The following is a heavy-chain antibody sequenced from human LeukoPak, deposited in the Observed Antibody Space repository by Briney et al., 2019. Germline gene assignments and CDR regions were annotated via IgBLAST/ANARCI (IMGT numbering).Heavy chain of an antibody. V-gene: IGHV3-13*01. CDR1: GFTSSSYD. Sequence: GGSLRLSCAASGFTSSSYDMHWVRQDTGKGLEWVSGIGTAGDTYYTDSVKGRFTISRDIGKNSLHLQMNGLRAGDTAVYYCARGLYGGSYIFWSQGTLVTVSS. CDR2: IGTAGDT. CDR3: ARGLYGGSYIF. D-gene: IGHD1-26*01. J-gene: IGHJ4*02.